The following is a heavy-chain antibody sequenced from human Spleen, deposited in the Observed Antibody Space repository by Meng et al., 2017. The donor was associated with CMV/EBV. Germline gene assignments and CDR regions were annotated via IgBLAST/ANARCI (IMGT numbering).Heavy chain of an antibody. D-gene: IGHD4-11*01. Sequence: GGSLRLSCAGSTISFSNYGMHWVRQAPGKGLEWVTSIRYDANNKYYEDSVKGRFTISRDNSKNTLYLQMNSLRVEDTAVYYCAKDWLQYVGNPTYWSFDLWGRGTLVTVSS. V-gene: IGHV3-30*02. J-gene: IGHJ2*01. CDR3: AKDWLQYVGNPTYWSFDL. CDR2: IRYDANNK. CDR1: TISFSNYG.